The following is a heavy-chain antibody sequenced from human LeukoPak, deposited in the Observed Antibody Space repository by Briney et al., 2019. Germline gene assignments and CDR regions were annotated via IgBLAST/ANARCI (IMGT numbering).Heavy chain of an antibody. V-gene: IGHV3-23*01. CDR2: ISGGGDVT. CDR1: DFNFITYA. CDR3: ARDSSMLRGPLVIYYFDF. D-gene: IGHD3-10*01. J-gene: IGHJ4*02. Sequence: GGSLRLSCAASDFNFITYAMSWVRQAPGKGLEWVSTISGGGDVTYYADSVKGRFTISRDNSKNTLYLQMNSLRVEDTAVYYCARDSSMLRGPLVIYYFDFWGQGTLVTVSS.